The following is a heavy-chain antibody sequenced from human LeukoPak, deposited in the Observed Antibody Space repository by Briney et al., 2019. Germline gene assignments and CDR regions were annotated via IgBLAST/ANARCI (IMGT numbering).Heavy chain of an antibody. CDR3: ARDNNGDY. Sequence: GRSLRLSCAGSGFTFSNYAMHWVRQAPGKGLEWVVVISYDDRNKYYADSVKSQFTISRDNSKNTLYLQMNSLRAEDTAVYYCARDNNGDYWGQGTLVTVSS. CDR1: GFTFSNYA. D-gene: IGHD1/OR15-1a*01. CDR2: ISYDDRNK. V-gene: IGHV3-30*04. J-gene: IGHJ4*02.